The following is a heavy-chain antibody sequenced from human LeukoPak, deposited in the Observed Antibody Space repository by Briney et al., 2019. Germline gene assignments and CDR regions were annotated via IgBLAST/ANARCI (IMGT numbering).Heavy chain of an antibody. CDR2: IYYSGST. D-gene: IGHD1-26*01. Sequence: SETLSLTCTVSGGSISSYYWSWIRQPPGEGLEWIGYIYYSGSTNYNPSLKSRVTISVDTSKNQFSLKLSSVTAADTAVYYCARVLTVGAFDYWGQGTLVTVSS. V-gene: IGHV4-59*01. CDR3: ARVLTVGAFDY. J-gene: IGHJ4*02. CDR1: GGSISSYY.